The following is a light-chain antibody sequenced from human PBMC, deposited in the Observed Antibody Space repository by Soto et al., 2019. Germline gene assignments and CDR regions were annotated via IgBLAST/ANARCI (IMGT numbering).Light chain of an antibody. CDR2: AAS. CDR3: QQLNSYPLT. V-gene: IGKV1-9*01. Sequence: IQLTQSPSSLSASVGDRVTITCRASQGISSYLAWYQQKPGKAPKLLIYAASTLQSGVPSRFSGSGSGTDFPLTISSLQTEDFATYYCQQLNSYPLTFGGGTKVEIK. J-gene: IGKJ4*01. CDR1: QGISSY.